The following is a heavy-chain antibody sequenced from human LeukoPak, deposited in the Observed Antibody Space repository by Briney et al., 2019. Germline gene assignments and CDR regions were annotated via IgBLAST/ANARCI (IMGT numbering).Heavy chain of an antibody. J-gene: IGHJ4*02. V-gene: IGHV4-31*03. CDR2: IYYSGST. Sequence: SETLSLTCTVSGXSISSGGYYWSWIRQHPGKGLEWIGYIYYSGSTYYNPSLKSRVTISVDTSKNQFSLKLSSVTAADTAVYYCARATTVTTPADYWGQGTLVTVSS. D-gene: IGHD4-17*01. CDR3: ARATTVTTPADY. CDR1: GXSISSGGYY.